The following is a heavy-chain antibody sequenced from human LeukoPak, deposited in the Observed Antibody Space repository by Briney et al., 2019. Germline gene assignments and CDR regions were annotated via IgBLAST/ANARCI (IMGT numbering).Heavy chain of an antibody. V-gene: IGHV3-74*01. CDR3: ARGTNGIWSFDY. D-gene: IGHD2-8*01. CDR1: GFTFTTYW. J-gene: IGHJ4*02. CDR2: INSDGSDT. Sequence: PGGSLRLSCAASGFTFTTYWMHWVRQAPGKGLVWVSRINSDGSDTTYADSVKGRFNISRDNAKNTLYLQMNSLRAEDTAVYYCARGTNGIWSFDYWGQGTLVTVSS.